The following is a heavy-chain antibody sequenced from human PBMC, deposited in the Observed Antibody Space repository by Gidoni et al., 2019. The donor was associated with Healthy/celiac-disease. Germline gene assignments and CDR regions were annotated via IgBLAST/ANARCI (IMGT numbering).Heavy chain of an antibody. CDR2: INHSGST. Sequence: QVQLQQWGAGLLKPSVTLSLTCAVSGGSFSGYYWRSIRQPPGKGLEWIGEINHSGSTNYNPSLKSRVTISVDTSKNQFSLKLSSVTAADTAVYYCARGTSPRDIVVVPAAIPRVRTAFDIWGQGTMVTVSS. V-gene: IGHV4-34*01. J-gene: IGHJ3*02. CDR1: GGSFSGYY. D-gene: IGHD2-2*01. CDR3: ARGTSPRDIVVVPAAIPRVRTAFDI.